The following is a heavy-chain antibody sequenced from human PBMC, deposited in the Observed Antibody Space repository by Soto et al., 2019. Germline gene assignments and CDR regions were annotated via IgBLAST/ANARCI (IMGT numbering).Heavy chain of an antibody. J-gene: IGHJ4*02. CDR3: VFGSWNQYFFDH. D-gene: IGHD6-13*01. Sequence: PGGSLRLSCTTSGFTFTSYSMHWVRRAPGKGLEWVATFWYDASAQRYADSVKGRFTISRDPSRGTLYLLMDSLRTDDTAVYYCVFGSWNQYFFDHWGQGTLVTVSS. CDR2: FWYDASAQ. CDR1: GFTFTSYS. V-gene: IGHV3-33*08.